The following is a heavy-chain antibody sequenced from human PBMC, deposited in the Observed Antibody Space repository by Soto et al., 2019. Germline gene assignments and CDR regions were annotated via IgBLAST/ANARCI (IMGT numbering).Heavy chain of an antibody. CDR1: GFTFSSYG. V-gene: IGHV3-30*18. CDR3: AKGSGYSSSWSVWGSYFSYYYSYGMDV. Sequence: PGGALRHSCAASGFTFSSYGMHWVRPAPGKGLGWGVVISYDGSNKYYADSVKGRFTISRDNSKNTLYLQMNSLRAEDTAVYYCAKGSGYSSSWSVWGSYFSYYYSYGMDVWGQGTTVSV. D-gene: IGHD6-13*01. CDR2: ISYDGSNK. J-gene: IGHJ6*02.